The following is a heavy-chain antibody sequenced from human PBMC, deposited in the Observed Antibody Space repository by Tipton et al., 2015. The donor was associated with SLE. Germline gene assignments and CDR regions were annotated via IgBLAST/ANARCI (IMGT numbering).Heavy chain of an antibody. CDR1: GGSISSYY. V-gene: IGHV4-59*12. Sequence: TLSLTCTVAGGSISSYYWTWIRQPPGKGLEWIGYIYYSGSTNYNPSLKSQVTMSVDTSKNQFSLKLSSVTDVDTAVYYCARTAGRSVKLWYFDLWGRGTLVTVSS. D-gene: IGHD5-18*01. CDR3: ARTAGRSVKLWYFDL. CDR2: IYYSGST. J-gene: IGHJ2*01.